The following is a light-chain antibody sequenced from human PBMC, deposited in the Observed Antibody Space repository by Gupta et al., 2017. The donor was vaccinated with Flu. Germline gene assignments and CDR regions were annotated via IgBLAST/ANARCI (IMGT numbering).Light chain of an antibody. Sequence: SSLSASVGDSVTITCQASQDIGNYLNWYQQKPGKAPKILIYDTSNLHTGVPSRFSGSGSGTDFTFTISSLQPEDIATYYCQQYANLTRTFGEGTKVEIK. CDR3: QQYANLTRT. V-gene: IGKV1-33*01. J-gene: IGKJ4*01. CDR2: DTS. CDR1: QDIGNY.